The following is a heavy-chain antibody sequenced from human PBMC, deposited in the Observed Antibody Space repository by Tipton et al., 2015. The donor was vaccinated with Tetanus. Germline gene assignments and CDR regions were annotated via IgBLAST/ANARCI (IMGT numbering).Heavy chain of an antibody. V-gene: IGHV4-39*02. Sequence: TLSLTCTVSGGSLRSGDHYWSWIRQPPGKGVEWIASIYFEGSTYYSPSLESRVSIAVDTSQNVFSLKLTSASDADTAVYYCARHLYGYWFDPWGQGTLVTVSS. J-gene: IGHJ5*02. CDR2: IYFEGST. D-gene: IGHD3-10*01. CDR3: ARHLYGYWFDP. CDR1: GGSLRSGDHY.